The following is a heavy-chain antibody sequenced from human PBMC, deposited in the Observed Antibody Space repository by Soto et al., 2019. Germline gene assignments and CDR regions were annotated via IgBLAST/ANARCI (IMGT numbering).Heavy chain of an antibody. CDR2: IYYSGST. CDR3: ARGQPMSYYGSGSYYMDV. V-gene: IGHV4-59*01. CDR1: GGSISSYY. J-gene: IGHJ6*03. D-gene: IGHD3-10*01. Sequence: PSETLSLTCTVSGGSISSYYWSWIRQPPGKGLEWIGYIYYSGSTNYNPSLKSRVTISVDTSKNQFSLKLSSVTAADTAVYYCARGQPMSYYGSGSYYMDVWGKGTTVTVSS.